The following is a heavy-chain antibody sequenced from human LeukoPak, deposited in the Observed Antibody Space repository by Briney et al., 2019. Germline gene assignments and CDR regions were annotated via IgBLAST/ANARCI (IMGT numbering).Heavy chain of an antibody. CDR3: VRGSNDWYGMDY. CDR2: SNSDVRIT. V-gene: IGHV3-74*03. J-gene: IGHJ4*02. D-gene: IGHD6-19*01. CDR1: GFTLSSYW. Sequence: GGSLRLSCAASGFTLSSYWIHCVREAPGKGLVWGLRSNSDVRITKYEDSVKGRFTISRDNGKNTIYLQMNSLRAEDTAVYYCVRGSNDWYGMDYWGQGTLVTVSA.